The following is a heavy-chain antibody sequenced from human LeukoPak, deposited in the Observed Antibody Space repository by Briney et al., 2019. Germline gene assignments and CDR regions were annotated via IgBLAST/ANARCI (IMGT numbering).Heavy chain of an antibody. Sequence: GGSLRLSCAASGFTFSGSAMHWVRQASGKGLEWVGRIRSKANSYATAYAASVKGRFTISRDDSKGTAYLQMNSLKTEDTAVYYCTTTYYYDSSGPYWGQGTLVTVSS. CDR2: IRSKANSYAT. V-gene: IGHV3-73*01. CDR1: GFTFSGSA. J-gene: IGHJ4*02. D-gene: IGHD3-22*01. CDR3: TTTYYYDSSGPY.